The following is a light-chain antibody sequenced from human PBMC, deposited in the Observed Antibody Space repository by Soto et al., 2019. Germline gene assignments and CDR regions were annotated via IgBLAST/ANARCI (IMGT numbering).Light chain of an antibody. CDR2: EVH. CDR1: SGDIGIYNF. J-gene: IGLJ3*02. V-gene: IGLV2-14*01. Sequence: QSVLTQPASVSGSLGQSITISGTGTSGDIGIYNFVSWFHQRPAKAPKLLIFEVHNRPSGVSDRFSASKCGNAASLTISGLLADDEGDYYCASYTRSNTRVFGGGTKLTVL. CDR3: ASYTRSNTRV.